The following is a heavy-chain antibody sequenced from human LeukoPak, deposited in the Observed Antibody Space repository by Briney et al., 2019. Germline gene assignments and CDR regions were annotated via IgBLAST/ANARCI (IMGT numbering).Heavy chain of an antibody. CDR2: IKQDGSEK. V-gene: IGHV3-7*01. CDR3: ARDQGITIFGVVNPADY. Sequence: GGSLRLSCAASGFTFSSYWMSWVRQAPGKGLEWVANIKQDGSEKYYVDSVKGRLTISRDNAKNSLYLQMNSLRAEDTAVYYCARDQGITIFGVVNPADYWGQGTLVTVSS. CDR1: GFTFSSYW. D-gene: IGHD3-3*01. J-gene: IGHJ4*02.